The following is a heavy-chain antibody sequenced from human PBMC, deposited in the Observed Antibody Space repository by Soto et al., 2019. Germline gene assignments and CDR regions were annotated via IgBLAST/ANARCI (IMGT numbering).Heavy chain of an antibody. CDR2: IYHSGST. V-gene: IGHV4-4*02. D-gene: IGHD2-21*01. CDR3: VGVVVIAY. Sequence: SETLSLTCAVSGGSISSSNWWSWVRQPPGKGLEWIGEIYHSGSTNYNPSLKSRVTISVDTSKNQFYLKLTSVTAADTAVYFCVGVVVIAYWGQGTLVTVSS. J-gene: IGHJ4*02. CDR1: GGSISSSNW.